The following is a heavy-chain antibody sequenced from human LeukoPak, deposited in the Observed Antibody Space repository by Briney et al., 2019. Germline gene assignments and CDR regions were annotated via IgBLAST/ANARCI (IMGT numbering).Heavy chain of an antibody. Sequence: PSETLSLTCTVSGGSISSSSYYWGWIRQPPGKGLEWIGSIYCSGSTYYNPSLKSRVTISVDTSKNQFSLKVRSVTAADTAVYYCARAYYYYYMDVWGKGTTVTISS. CDR1: GGSISSSSYY. CDR3: ARAYYYYYMDV. V-gene: IGHV4-39*07. J-gene: IGHJ6*03. CDR2: IYCSGST.